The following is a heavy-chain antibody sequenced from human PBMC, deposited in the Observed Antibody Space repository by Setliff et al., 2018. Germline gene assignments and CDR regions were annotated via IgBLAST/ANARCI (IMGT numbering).Heavy chain of an antibody. CDR1: GYNFASYW. J-gene: IGHJ6*03. CDR2: IYPDDSDT. CDR3: ARQIGSSLSHFYYYMDV. V-gene: IGHV5-51*01. Sequence: GESLKISCKGSGYNFASYWIAWVRQMPGKGLEWMGIIYPDDSDTRYSPSLQGQVTISADKSISTAYLQWSSLKASATAMYYCARQIGSSLSHFYYYMDVWGKGTTVTVSS. D-gene: IGHD6-19*01.